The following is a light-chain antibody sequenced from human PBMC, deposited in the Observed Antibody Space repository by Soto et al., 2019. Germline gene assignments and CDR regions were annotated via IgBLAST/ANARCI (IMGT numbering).Light chain of an antibody. J-gene: IGLJ2*01. CDR1: TSDIGAYNY. V-gene: IGLV2-14*01. CDR2: EVS. CDR3: TSYATGDTFP. Sequence: QSVLTQPASVSGSPGQSITISCTGATSDIGAYNYVSWYQQHPGKAPKLLISEVSNRPSGVSDRFSGSKSGNTASLTISGLQADDEADYYCTSYATGDTFPFGGGTKLTVL.